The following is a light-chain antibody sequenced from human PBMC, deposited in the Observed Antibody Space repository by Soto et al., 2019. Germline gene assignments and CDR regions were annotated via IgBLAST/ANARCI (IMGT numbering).Light chain of an antibody. J-gene: IGKJ1*01. CDR1: QSISSN. Sequence: EIVMTQSPATLSVSPGERATLSCRASQSISSNLAWYQQKPGQAPRLLMFRTSSRATGFPARFSDSGSGTEFNLTISSLQSEDFAVYYCQQYYNWPPWTFGLGTKVDIK. V-gene: IGKV3-15*01. CDR3: QQYYNWPPWT. CDR2: RTS.